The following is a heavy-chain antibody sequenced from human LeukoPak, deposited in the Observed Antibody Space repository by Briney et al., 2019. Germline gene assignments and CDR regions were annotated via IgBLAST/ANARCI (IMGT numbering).Heavy chain of an antibody. V-gene: IGHV4-4*07. CDR3: ARVGRTKPGRVPAVGYYYYGMDV. CDR1: GGSISSYY. D-gene: IGHD2-2*01. CDR2: IYTSGST. Sequence: SETLSLTCTVSGGSISSYYWSWIRQPAGKGLEWIGRIYTSGSTNYNPSLKSRVTMSVDTSKNQFSLKLSSVTAADTAVYYCARVGRTKPGRVPAVGYYYYGMDVWGQGTTVTVSS. J-gene: IGHJ6*02.